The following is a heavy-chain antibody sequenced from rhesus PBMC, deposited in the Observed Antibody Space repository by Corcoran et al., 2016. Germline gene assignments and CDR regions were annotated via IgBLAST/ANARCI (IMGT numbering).Heavy chain of an antibody. V-gene: IGHV4-106*01. CDR2: IYGSGGGT. Sequence: QVQLQESGPGLVKPSETLSLTCAVSGGSISDDYYWSWIRQPPGKGLEWIGYIYGSGGGTNYNPPLKNRVTISIDTSKNQFSLKLSSVTAADTAVYYCARDLASSWWDYWGQGVLVTVSS. CDR3: ARDLASSWWDY. J-gene: IGHJ4*01. D-gene: IGHD6-13*01. CDR1: GGSISDDYY.